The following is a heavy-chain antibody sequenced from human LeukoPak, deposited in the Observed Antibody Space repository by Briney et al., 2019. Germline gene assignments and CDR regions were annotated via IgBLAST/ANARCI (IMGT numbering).Heavy chain of an antibody. CDR2: MNPNSGNT. CDR3: ARVGYCTSTSCSFDY. D-gene: IGHD2-2*01. V-gene: IGHV1-8*01. CDR1: GYTFTSYD. J-gene: IGHJ4*02. Sequence: ASVKVSCKASGYTFTSYDINWVRQATGQGLEWMGWMNPNSGNTGYAQKFQGRVTMTRDTSTSTVHMELSSLRSEDTAVYYCARVGYCTSTSCSFDYWGQGTLVTVSS.